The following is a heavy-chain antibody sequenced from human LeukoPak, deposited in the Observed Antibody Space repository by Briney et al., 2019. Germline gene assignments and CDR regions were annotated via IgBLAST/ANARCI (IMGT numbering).Heavy chain of an antibody. CDR1: GDSISSNEW. V-gene: IGHV4-4*02. CDR3: ARDLAVAGTNYFDF. CDR2: VFHSGST. J-gene: IGHJ4*02. Sequence: PSGTLSLTCSVSGDSISSNEWWSWVRQPPGKGLEWIGEVFHSGSTNFNPSLKSRVTISIDKSKNQFSLGVTSVTAADTAIYYCARDLAVAGTNYFDFWGQGVLVTVSS. D-gene: IGHD6-19*01.